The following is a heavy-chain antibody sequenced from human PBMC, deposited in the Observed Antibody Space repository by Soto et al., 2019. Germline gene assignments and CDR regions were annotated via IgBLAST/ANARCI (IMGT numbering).Heavy chain of an antibody. CDR1: GYGFTTYG. Sequence: QVHLVQSGAEVKKPGASAKVSCKGSGYGFTTYGMTWVRQAPGQGLEWMAWISAHNGNTNYAQKLQGRVTVTRDTSTSTAYMELRSLRSDDTAVYYCARGRYGDYWGQGALVTVSS. V-gene: IGHV1-18*01. J-gene: IGHJ4*02. D-gene: IGHD1-1*01. CDR2: ISAHNGNT. CDR3: ARGRYGDY.